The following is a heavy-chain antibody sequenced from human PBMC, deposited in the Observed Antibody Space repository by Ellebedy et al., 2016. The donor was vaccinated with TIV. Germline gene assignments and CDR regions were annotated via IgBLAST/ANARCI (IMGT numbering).Heavy chain of an antibody. V-gene: IGHV2-70*11. J-gene: IGHJ4*02. CDR1: GFSLTTSGMC. D-gene: IGHD5-12*01. Sequence: SGPTLVXPTETLILTCTFSGFSLTTSGMCVSWIRQPPGKALEWLARIDWAYDKYYSASLGSRPTISKGTSKDQVVLTMTNVNPVDTATYFCARTQALSGYDPVDFDFWGQGTLVTVSS. CDR2: IDWAYDK. CDR3: ARTQALSGYDPVDFDF.